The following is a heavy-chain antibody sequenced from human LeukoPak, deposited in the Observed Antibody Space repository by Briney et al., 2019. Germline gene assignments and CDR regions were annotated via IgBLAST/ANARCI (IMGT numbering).Heavy chain of an antibody. CDR2: ISSSSSYI. D-gene: IGHD3-22*01. V-gene: IGHV3-21*01. J-gene: IGHJ4*02. Sequence: PGGSLRLSCAASGFTFSSYSMNWVRQAPGKGLEWVSSISSSSSYIYYADSVRGRFTISRDNAKNSLYLQMNSLRAEDTAVYYCARDREWNYYDSSGYQLFDYWGQGTLVTVSS. CDR1: GFTFSSYS. CDR3: ARDREWNYYDSSGYQLFDY.